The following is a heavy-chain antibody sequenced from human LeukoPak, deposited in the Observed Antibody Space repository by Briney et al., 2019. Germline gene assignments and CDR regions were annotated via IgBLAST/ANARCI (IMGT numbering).Heavy chain of an antibody. Sequence: ASVKVSCTASGYTFTSYGISWVRQAPGQGLEWMGWISAYNGNTNYAQKLQGRVTMTTDTSTSTAYMELRSLRSDDTAVYYCARDRPYYDFWSGQQGDAFDIWGQGTMVTVSS. J-gene: IGHJ3*02. V-gene: IGHV1-18*01. CDR3: ARDRPYYDFWSGQQGDAFDI. CDR1: GYTFTSYG. D-gene: IGHD3-3*01. CDR2: ISAYNGNT.